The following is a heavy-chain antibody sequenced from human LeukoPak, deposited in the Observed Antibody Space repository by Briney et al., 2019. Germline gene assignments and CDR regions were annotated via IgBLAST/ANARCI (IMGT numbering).Heavy chain of an antibody. J-gene: IGHJ4*02. CDR1: GFTFSSYG. Sequence: GGSLRLSCAASGFTFSSYGMHWVRQAPGKGLEWVAVISYDGSNKYYADSVKGRFTISRDNSKNTLYLQMNSLRAEDTAVYYCARAGGVDSSGYYYGTIDYWGQGTLVTVSS. CDR2: ISYDGSNK. V-gene: IGHV3-30*03. D-gene: IGHD3-22*01. CDR3: ARAGGVDSSGYYYGTIDY.